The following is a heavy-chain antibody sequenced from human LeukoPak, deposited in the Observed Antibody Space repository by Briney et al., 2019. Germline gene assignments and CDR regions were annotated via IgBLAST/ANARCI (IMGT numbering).Heavy chain of an antibody. J-gene: IGHJ2*01. CDR1: GFTFSSYG. V-gene: IGHV3-30*18. CDR3: AKEGVGATSPPAWYFDL. CDR2: ISYDGSNK. Sequence: PGGSLRLSCAASGFTFSSYGMHWVRQAPGKGLEWVAVISYDGSNKYYADSVKGRFTISRDNSKNTLYLQMNSLRAEDTAVYYCAKEGVGATSPPAWYFDLWGRGTLVTVSS. D-gene: IGHD1-26*01.